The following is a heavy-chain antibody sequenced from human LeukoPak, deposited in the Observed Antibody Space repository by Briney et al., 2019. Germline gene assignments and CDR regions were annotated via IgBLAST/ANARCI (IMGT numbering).Heavy chain of an antibody. V-gene: IGHV1-2*02. Sequence: ASVKVSCKASGGTFSSYAISWVRQAPGQGLEWMGWINPNSGGTNYAQKFQGRVTMTRDTSISTAYMELSRLRSDDTAVYYCASLADAGGAWGQGTLVTVSS. CDR1: GGTFSSYA. CDR2: INPNSGGT. D-gene: IGHD3-16*01. CDR3: ASLADAGGA. J-gene: IGHJ5*02.